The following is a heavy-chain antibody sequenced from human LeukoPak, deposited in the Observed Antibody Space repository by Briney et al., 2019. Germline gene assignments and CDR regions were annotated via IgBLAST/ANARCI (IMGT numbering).Heavy chain of an antibody. V-gene: IGHV3-53*01. CDR2: ILTGGST. CDR3: AILTGIAAAA. J-gene: IGHJ5*02. Sequence: GGSLRLSCAVSGFNVSANQMSWVRQAPGGSLEWVGAILTGGSTYYADSVKGRFTISRDNSKNTLYLQMNSLRAEDTAVYYCAILTGIAAAAWGQGTLVTVSS. CDR1: GFNVSANQ. D-gene: IGHD6-13*01.